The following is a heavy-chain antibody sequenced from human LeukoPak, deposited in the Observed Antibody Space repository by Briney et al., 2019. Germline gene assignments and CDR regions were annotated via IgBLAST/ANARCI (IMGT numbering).Heavy chain of an antibody. CDR1: GGSISSYC. Sequence: SETLSLTCTVSGGSISSYCWSCIRQPAGEGLEWIGRICTSGSTNYNPSLKCRVTMSVDTSKNQFSLKLSSVTAADTAVYYCAEGGQWLRVWGQGTLVTVSS. J-gene: IGHJ4*02. CDR2: ICTSGST. V-gene: IGHV4-4*07. D-gene: IGHD6-19*01. CDR3: AEGGQWLRV.